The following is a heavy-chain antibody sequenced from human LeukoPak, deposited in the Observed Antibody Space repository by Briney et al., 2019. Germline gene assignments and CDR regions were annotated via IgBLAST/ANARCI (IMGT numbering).Heavy chain of an antibody. Sequence: GGSLRLSCAASGFTLSSYWMSWVRQAPGKGLEWVANIKQDGSEKYYVDSVKGRFTISRDNAKNSLYLRMNRLRVEDTAVYYCAREGSQSASGTYPGNDWGQGTLVTVSS. D-gene: IGHD1-26*01. CDR2: IKQDGSEK. CDR3: AREGSQSASGTYPGND. V-gene: IGHV3-7*01. CDR1: GFTLSSYW. J-gene: IGHJ4*02.